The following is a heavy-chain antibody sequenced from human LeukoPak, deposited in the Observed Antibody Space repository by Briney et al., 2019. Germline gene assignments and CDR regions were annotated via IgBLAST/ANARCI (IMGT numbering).Heavy chain of an antibody. D-gene: IGHD3-10*01. CDR1: GGSFSGYY. CDR2: INHSGGT. J-gene: IGHJ4*02. CDR3: ANLWFGESHYFDY. V-gene: IGHV4-34*01. Sequence: SETLSLTCAVYGGSFSGYYWSWIRQPPGKGLEWIGEINHSGGTNYNPSLKSRVTISVDTSKNQFSLKLSSVTAADTAVYYCANLWFGESHYFDYWGQGTLVTVSS.